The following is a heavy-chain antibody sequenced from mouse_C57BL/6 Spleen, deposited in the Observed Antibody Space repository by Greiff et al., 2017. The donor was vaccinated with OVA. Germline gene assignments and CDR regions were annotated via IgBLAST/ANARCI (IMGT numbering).Heavy chain of an antibody. CDR1: GYTFTSYC. V-gene: IGHV1-55*01. CDR3: ARGRDSSGYGWFAY. Sequence: VQLQQPGAELVKPGASVKMSCKASGYTFTSYCMTWVKQRPGQGLEWIGDIYPGSGSTNYNEKFKSKATLTVDTSSSTAYMQLSSLTSEDSAVYYCARGRDSSGYGWFAYWGQGTLVTVSA. D-gene: IGHD3-2*02. CDR2: IYPGSGST. J-gene: IGHJ3*01.